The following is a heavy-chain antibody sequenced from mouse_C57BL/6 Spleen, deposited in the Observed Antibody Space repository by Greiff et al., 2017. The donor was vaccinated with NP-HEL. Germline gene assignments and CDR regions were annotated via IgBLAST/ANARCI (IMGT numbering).Heavy chain of an antibody. CDR3: AREGIYYDYHYAMDY. Sequence: VQLQQPGAELVKPGASVKMSCKASGYTFTSYWITWVKQRPGQGLEWIGDIYPGSGSTNYNEKFKSKATLTVDTSSSTAYMQLSSLTSEDSAVYYCAREGIYYDYHYAMDYWGQGTSVTVSS. D-gene: IGHD2-4*01. CDR2: IYPGSGST. J-gene: IGHJ4*01. V-gene: IGHV1-55*01. CDR1: GYTFTSYW.